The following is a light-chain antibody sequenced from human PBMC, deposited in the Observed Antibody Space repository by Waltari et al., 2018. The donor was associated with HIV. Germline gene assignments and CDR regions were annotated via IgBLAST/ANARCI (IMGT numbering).Light chain of an antibody. J-gene: IGLJ3*02. Sequence: QSVLTKPPPASATPGQRVTISCSGTNSNIGKNYLSWYQQLPGTAPKVLIYRNNYRPSGVPDRFSGSKSGTSASLAISGLRSEDEADYYCATWDDNLSGWVFGGGTKLTVL. CDR2: RNN. V-gene: IGLV1-47*01. CDR3: ATWDDNLSGWV. CDR1: NSNIGKNY.